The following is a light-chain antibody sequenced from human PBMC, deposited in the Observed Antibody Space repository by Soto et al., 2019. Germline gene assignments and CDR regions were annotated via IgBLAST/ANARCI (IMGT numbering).Light chain of an antibody. J-gene: IGKJ2*01. Sequence: DIQMTQSPSSLSASVGDRVTIACQANQDIGNYLNWYQQKPGKAPRLLIYDASNLEIGVPSRFSVSGSGTDFTFTISNLQPEEIATYYCQQYDTLPPYTFGQGTKVELK. V-gene: IGKV1-33*01. CDR1: QDIGNY. CDR2: DAS. CDR3: QQYDTLPPYT.